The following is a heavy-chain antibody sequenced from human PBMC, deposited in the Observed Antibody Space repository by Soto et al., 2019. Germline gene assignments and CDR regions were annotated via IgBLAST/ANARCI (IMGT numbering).Heavy chain of an antibody. J-gene: IGHJ1*01. CDR2: INHSGST. CDR1: GGSFNGYY. Sequence: QVQLQQWGAGLLKPSETLSLTCAVYGGSFNGYYWSWIRQPPGKGLEWIGEINHSGSTNYNPSLKSRVTISVDTSKNQFSLKLSSVTAADTAVYYCARGETNYDYIWGSYRRAEYFQHWGRGTLVTVSS. CDR3: ARGETNYDYIWGSYRRAEYFQH. V-gene: IGHV4-34*01. D-gene: IGHD3-16*02.